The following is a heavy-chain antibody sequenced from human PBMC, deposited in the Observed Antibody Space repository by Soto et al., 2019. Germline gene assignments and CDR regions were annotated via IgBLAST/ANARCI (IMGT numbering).Heavy chain of an antibody. CDR3: ARDLSWGSNWYYYMDV. J-gene: IGHJ6*03. V-gene: IGHV3-48*01. Sequence: GGSLRLSCATSGCNLSYCARNWVRTTPGKGLEWVSYISSSSSVIDYADSVKGRFTVSRDNARNSLYLQMNSLRAEDTAVYYCARDLSWGSNWYYYMDVWGKGTTVTVSS. CDR2: ISSSSSVI. CDR1: GCNLSYCA. D-gene: IGHD7-27*01.